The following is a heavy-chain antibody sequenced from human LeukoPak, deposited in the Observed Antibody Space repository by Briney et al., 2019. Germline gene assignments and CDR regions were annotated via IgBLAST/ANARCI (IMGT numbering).Heavy chain of an antibody. CDR3: ARGHCGGDCYHYYYGMDV. Sequence: ASVTVSCKASGYTFTSYYMHWVRQAPGQGLEWMGIINPSGGSTSYAQKFQGRVTMTRDTSTSTVYMELSSLRSEDTAVYYCARGHCGGDCYHYYYGMDVWGQGTTVTVSS. CDR1: GYTFTSYY. J-gene: IGHJ6*02. V-gene: IGHV1-46*01. D-gene: IGHD2-21*02. CDR2: INPSGGST.